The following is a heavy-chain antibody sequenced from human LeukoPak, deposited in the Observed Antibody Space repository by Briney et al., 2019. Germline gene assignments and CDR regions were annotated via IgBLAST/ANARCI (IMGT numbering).Heavy chain of an antibody. CDR3: ARDLIAVAGTGAFDI. V-gene: IGHV4-4*02. Sequence: SGTLSLTCAVSGGSISSSNWWSWVRQPPGKGLEWIGEIYHSGSTNYNPSLKSRVTISVDKSKNQFSLKLSSVTAADTVVYYCARDLIAVAGTGAFDIWGQGTMVTVSS. D-gene: IGHD6-19*01. CDR1: GGSISSSNW. CDR2: IYHSGST. J-gene: IGHJ3*02.